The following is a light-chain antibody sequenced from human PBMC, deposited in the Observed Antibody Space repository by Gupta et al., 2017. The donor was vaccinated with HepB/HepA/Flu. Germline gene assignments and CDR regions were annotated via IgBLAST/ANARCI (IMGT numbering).Light chain of an antibody. CDR2: SAS. CDR1: QDINSY. Sequence: DIQLTQSPSFLSASLGDRVTITCRASQDINSYLIWYQQKPGKAPKLLIYSASTLQSGVPSRFSGSGSGTEFTLTISSVQPEDFATYYCQHGNSSPITFGQGTQVDIK. J-gene: IGKJ5*01. CDR3: QHGNSSPIT. V-gene: IGKV1-9*01.